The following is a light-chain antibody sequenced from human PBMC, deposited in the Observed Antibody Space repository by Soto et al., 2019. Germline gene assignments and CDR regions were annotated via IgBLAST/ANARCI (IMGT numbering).Light chain of an antibody. V-gene: IGKV3-20*01. J-gene: IGKJ1*01. Sequence: EIVFTQSPGTLSLSPGERATLSCRASQSVSNNYLAWYQQKPGQAPRLLIYGASNRATGIPDRFSGSGSGTDFTLTISRLEPEDFAVYYCRQYDSSPRTFGQGTKVDIK. CDR2: GAS. CDR3: RQYDSSPRT. CDR1: QSVSNNY.